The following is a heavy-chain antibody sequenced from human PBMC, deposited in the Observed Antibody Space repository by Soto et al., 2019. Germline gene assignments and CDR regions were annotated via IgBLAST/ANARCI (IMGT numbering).Heavy chain of an antibody. D-gene: IGHD3-10*01. CDR1: GGSFSGYY. V-gene: IGHV4-34*01. CDR2: INHSGST. Sequence: SETLSLTCAVYGGSFSGYYWSWIRQPPGKGLEWIGEINHSGSTNYNPSLKSRVTISVDTSKNQFSLKLSSVTAADTAVYYCARGHTRNYYGSGRGRYYYYMDVWGKGTTVTVSS. J-gene: IGHJ6*03. CDR3: ARGHTRNYYGSGRGRYYYYMDV.